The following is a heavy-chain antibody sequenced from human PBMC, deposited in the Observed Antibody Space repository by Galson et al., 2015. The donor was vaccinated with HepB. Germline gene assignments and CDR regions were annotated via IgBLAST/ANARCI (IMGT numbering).Heavy chain of an antibody. CDR3: AREGGVRARGAGFDY. J-gene: IGHJ4*02. CDR1: GYTFTSYA. D-gene: IGHD3-10*01. CDR2: INAGNGNT. V-gene: IGHV1-3*01. Sequence: SVKVSCKASGYTFTSYAMHWVRQAPGQRLEWMGWINAGNGNTKYSQKFQGRVTITRDTSASTAYMELSSLRSEDTAVYYCAREGGVRARGAGFDYWGQGTLVTVSS.